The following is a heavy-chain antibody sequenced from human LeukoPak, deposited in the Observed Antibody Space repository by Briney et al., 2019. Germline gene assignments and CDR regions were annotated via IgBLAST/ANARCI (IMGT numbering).Heavy chain of an antibody. V-gene: IGHV3-23*01. D-gene: IGHD2-15*01. CDR3: AKNGGSQCYSHLDS. Sequence: GGSLRLSCAASGFTFSSYAMSWVRQAPGKGLEWVSGTSGSGGSTYYAGSVKGRFTISRDNSKNTLYLQMNSLRVEGTAVYYCAKNGGSQCYSHLDSWGQGTLVTVSS. J-gene: IGHJ4*02. CDR1: GFTFSSYA. CDR2: TSGSGGST.